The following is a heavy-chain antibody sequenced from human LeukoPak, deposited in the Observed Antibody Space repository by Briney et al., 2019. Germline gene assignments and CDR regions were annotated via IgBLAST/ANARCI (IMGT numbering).Heavy chain of an antibody. D-gene: IGHD1-26*01. CDR2: ISAYNGNT. V-gene: IGHV1-18*01. Sequence: GASVKVSCKASGYTFTSYGISWVRQAPGQGLEWMGWISAYNGNTNYAQKLQGRVTMTTDTSTSTAYMELRSLRSDDTAVYYCAKDEGGSYSGLFDYWGQGTLVTVSS. CDR3: AKDEGGSYSGLFDY. CDR1: GYTFTSYG. J-gene: IGHJ4*02.